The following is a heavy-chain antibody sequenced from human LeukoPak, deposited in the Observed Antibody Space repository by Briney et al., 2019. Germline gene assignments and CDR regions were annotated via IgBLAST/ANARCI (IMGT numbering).Heavy chain of an antibody. J-gene: IGHJ6*03. Sequence: NPSETLSLTCTVSGGSISSYYWSWIRQPPGKGLEWLGYIYYSGSTNYNPSLKSRVTISVDKSKNQFSLKLSSVTAADTAVYYCARRGSHYDFWSGIAYYMDVWGKGTTVTVSS. CDR3: ARRGSHYDFWSGIAYYMDV. V-gene: IGHV4-59*01. CDR1: GGSISSYY. CDR2: IYYSGST. D-gene: IGHD3-3*01.